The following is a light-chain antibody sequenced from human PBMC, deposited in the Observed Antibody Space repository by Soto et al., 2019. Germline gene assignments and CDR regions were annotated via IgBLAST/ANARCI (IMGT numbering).Light chain of an antibody. CDR2: DAS. J-gene: IGKJ1*01. CDR1: QSISNF. Sequence: EILVTQSPATLSLSPGERATLSCRASQSISNFLAWYQHKPGQAPRLLIYDASSRAPGIPARFSGSGSGTDFTLTISSLEPEDFAIYYCQQRSNWPPWTFGQGTRVEIK. CDR3: QQRSNWPPWT. V-gene: IGKV3-11*01.